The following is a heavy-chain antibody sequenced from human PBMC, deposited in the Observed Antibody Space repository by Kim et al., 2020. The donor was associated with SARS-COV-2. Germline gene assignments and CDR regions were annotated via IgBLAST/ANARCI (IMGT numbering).Heavy chain of an antibody. J-gene: IGHJ6*02. CDR3: ARGGDQLPLYYYYYYGMDV. Sequence: GRFTISRDNAKNSLYLQMNSLRAEDTAVYYCARGGDQLPLYYYYYYGMDVWGQGTTVTVSS. D-gene: IGHD2-2*01. V-gene: IGHV3-11*05.